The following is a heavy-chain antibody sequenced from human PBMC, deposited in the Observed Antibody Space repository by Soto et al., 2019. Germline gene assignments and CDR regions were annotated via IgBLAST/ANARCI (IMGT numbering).Heavy chain of an antibody. CDR1: GGTFGRYA. Sequence: AVKGSSKGSGGTFGRYAIRWGRQAPGQGLEWVGGIIPLFGTVNYAQNFHGRVTITANESTSTAYMELSILRSEDTAVYYCASDGVSCSSTSCYYYYYCSMDVPGQGPTLTAYS. V-gene: IGHV1-69*13. D-gene: IGHD2-2*01. J-gene: IGHJ6*02. CDR2: IIPLFGTV. CDR3: ASDGVSCSSTSCYYYYYCSMDV.